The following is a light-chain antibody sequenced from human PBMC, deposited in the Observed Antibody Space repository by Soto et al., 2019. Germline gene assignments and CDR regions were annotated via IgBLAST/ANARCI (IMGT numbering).Light chain of an antibody. V-gene: IGKV1-39*01. CDR2: AAS. J-gene: IGKJ1*01. Sequence: DIQLTQSPSSLSASVGDRVTITCRASQSIGRLLNWYQQKPGKAPNLLIYAASSLHRGVPSRFSGSGSGTDFTLAISSLQPEDFATYYWHQSYTSWTFGQGTKVDIK. CDR3: HQSYTSWT. CDR1: QSIGRL.